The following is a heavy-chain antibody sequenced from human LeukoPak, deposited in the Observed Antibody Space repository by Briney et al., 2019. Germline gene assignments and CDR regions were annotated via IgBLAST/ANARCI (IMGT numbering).Heavy chain of an antibody. V-gene: IGHV4-39*07. J-gene: IGHJ4*01. CDR1: GVSISSSSYY. D-gene: IGHD4/OR15-4a*01. CDR2: IYDSGST. Sequence: PSETLSLTCTVSGVSISSSSYYWGWIRQPPGKGLEWIGSIYDSGSTYYNPSLKRRITISVDTSKNQLSLKLSSVTAADKAVYYCAREDHWSALKSWGHGTLVTVSS. CDR3: AREDHWSALKS.